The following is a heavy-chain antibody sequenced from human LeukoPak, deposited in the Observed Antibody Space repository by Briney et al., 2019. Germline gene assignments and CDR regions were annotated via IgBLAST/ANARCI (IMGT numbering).Heavy chain of an antibody. CDR2: IYYSGST. D-gene: IGHD6-13*01. CDR1: GDSISSSSSY. J-gene: IGHJ5*02. Sequence: SETLSLTCTVSGDSISSSSSYWGWIRQPPGKGLEWIGSIYYSGSTYYNTSLKSRVTISVDTSKNQFSLKLNSVTAADTAVYFCARDMAAAGFVWFDPWGQGTLVTVSS. V-gene: IGHV4-39*02. CDR3: ARDMAAAGFVWFDP.